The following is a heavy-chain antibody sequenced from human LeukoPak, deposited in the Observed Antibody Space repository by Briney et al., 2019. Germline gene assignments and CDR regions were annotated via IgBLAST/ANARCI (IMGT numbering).Heavy chain of an antibody. Sequence: GGSLRLSCAASGFTFSNAWMSWVRQAPGKGLEWVGRIKSKTDGGTTDYAAPVKGRFTISRDDSKNTLYLQMNSLKTEDTAVYYCTTSERYCSSTSCYYYWGQGTLVTVSS. D-gene: IGHD2-2*01. V-gene: IGHV3-15*01. J-gene: IGHJ4*02. CDR1: GFTFSNAW. CDR3: TTSERYCSSTSCYYY. CDR2: IKSKTDGGTT.